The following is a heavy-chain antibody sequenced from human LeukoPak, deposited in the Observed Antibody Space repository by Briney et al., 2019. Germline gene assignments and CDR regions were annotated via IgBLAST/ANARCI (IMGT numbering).Heavy chain of an antibody. D-gene: IGHD6-13*01. CDR2: IIPIFGTA. CDR1: GGTFSSYA. V-gene: IGHV1-69*05. J-gene: IGHJ5*02. CDR3: AIAVLGSWYFDP. Sequence: SVKVSCKASGGTFSSYAISWVRQAPGQGLEWMGGIIPIFGTANYAQKFQGRVTITTDESTSRAYMELSSLRSEDTAVYYCAIAVLGSWYFDPWGQGTLVTVSS.